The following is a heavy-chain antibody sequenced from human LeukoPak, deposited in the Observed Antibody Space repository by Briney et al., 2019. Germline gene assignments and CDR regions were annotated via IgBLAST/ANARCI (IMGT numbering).Heavy chain of an antibody. CDR1: GFTFSSYW. Sequence: GGSLRLSCAASGFTFSSYWMHWVRQAPGKGLVWVSRINSDGSSTSYADSVKGRFTISRDNAKNTLYLQMNSLRAEDTAVYYCVRGNSYFGSGSYYNRVEYWGQGNLVTVSS. CDR2: INSDGSST. J-gene: IGHJ4*02. D-gene: IGHD3-10*01. V-gene: IGHV3-74*01. CDR3: VRGNSYFGSGSYYNRVEY.